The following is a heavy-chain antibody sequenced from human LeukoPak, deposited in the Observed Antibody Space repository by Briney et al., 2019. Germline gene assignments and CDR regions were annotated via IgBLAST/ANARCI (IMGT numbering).Heavy chain of an antibody. Sequence: GGSLRLSCVASEFTFSSNGMHWVRQAPGKGLEWVAFIRYDGINKYYADSVKGRFTISRDNSKNTLYLQMNSLRAEDTAVYYCAKDWSGLDYWGQGTLVTVSS. CDR2: IRYDGINK. J-gene: IGHJ4*02. V-gene: IGHV3-30*02. CDR3: AKDWSGLDY. CDR1: EFTFSSNG. D-gene: IGHD3-3*01.